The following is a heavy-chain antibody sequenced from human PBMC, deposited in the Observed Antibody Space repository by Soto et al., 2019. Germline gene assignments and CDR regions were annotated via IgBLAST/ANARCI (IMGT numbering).Heavy chain of an antibody. D-gene: IGHD1-1*01. V-gene: IGHV3-21*04. Sequence: VGSLRLSCAASGFDFNYYSMRWVRQAPGKGLEWLAFLSSSSTNIFYADSVRGRFTISRDNAKNFLFLQMNSLTVEDTAMYYCTSIGNTNSAPHGLDVWGQGTAVTVSS. J-gene: IGHJ6*02. CDR2: LSSSSTNI. CDR3: TSIGNTNSAPHGLDV. CDR1: GFDFNYYS.